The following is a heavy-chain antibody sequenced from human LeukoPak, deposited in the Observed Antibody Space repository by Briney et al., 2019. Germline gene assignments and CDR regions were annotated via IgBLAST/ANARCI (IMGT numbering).Heavy chain of an antibody. CDR2: ISSSSSYI. V-gene: IGHV3-21*01. CDR1: GFTFSSYS. Sequence: KTGGSLRLSCVVSGFTFSSYSMNWVRQAPGKGLEWVSSISSSSSYIYYADSVKGRFTISRDSAKNSLYLQMNSLRAEDTAVYYCARDMAGSGSYYGYWGQGTLVTVSS. J-gene: IGHJ4*02. D-gene: IGHD3-10*01. CDR3: ARDMAGSGSYYGY.